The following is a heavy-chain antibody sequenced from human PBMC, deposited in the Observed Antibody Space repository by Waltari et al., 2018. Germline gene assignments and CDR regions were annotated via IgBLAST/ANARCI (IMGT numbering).Heavy chain of an antibody. CDR3: AKKAGNDYIWGSYRYMDY. CDR1: GFTFSRYA. D-gene: IGHD3-16*02. Sequence: EVQLLESGGGLVQPGGSLRLSCAASGFTFSRYAMSWVRQAPGKGLEWVSAISGSGGSTYYADSVKGRFTISRDNSKNTLYLQMNSLRAEDTAVYYCAKKAGNDYIWGSYRYMDYWGQGTLVTVSS. CDR2: ISGSGGST. J-gene: IGHJ4*02. V-gene: IGHV3-23*01.